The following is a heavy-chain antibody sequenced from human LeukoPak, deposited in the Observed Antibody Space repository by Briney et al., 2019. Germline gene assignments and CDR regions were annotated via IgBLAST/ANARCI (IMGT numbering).Heavy chain of an antibody. Sequence: GGSLRLSCAASGFTFSSYAMSWVRQPPGKGLERFSAISGSGGSTYYADSVKGRFTISRDNSKNTLYLQMNSLRAEDTAVYYCAKEASGQQLVDFDYWGQGTLVTVSS. V-gene: IGHV3-23*01. CDR1: GFTFSSYA. CDR2: ISGSGGST. CDR3: AKEASGQQLVDFDY. D-gene: IGHD6-13*01. J-gene: IGHJ4*02.